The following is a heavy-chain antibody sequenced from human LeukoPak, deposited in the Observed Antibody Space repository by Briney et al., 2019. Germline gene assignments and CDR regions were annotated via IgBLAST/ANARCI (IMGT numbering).Heavy chain of an antibody. V-gene: IGHV4-59*08. CDR3: ARHSGSYYDFDY. J-gene: IGHJ4*02. CDR2: IHYGGTT. D-gene: IGHD1-26*01. CDR1: GGSISRYY. Sequence: NPSETLSLTCTVSGGSISRYYWSWIRQPPGKGLEWIGYIHYGGTTNYNPSLKSRVTMSVDTPKNQFSLKLSSVTAADTAVYYCARHSGSYYDFDYWGQGTLVTVSS.